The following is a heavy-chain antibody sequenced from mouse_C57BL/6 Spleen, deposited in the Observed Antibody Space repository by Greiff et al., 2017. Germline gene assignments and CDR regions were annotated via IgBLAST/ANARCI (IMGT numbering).Heavy chain of an antibody. J-gene: IGHJ3*01. Sequence: VQLQESGAELVKPGASVKLSCKASGYTFTSYWMQWVQQRPGQGLEWIGGIDPSDSYTNYNQKFKGKATLTVDTSSSTAYMQLSSLTSEDSAVYYCARRGVYDYDGFAYWGQGTLVTVAA. D-gene: IGHD2-4*01. CDR2: IDPSDSYT. CDR1: GYTFTSYW. CDR3: ARRGVYDYDGFAY. V-gene: IGHV1-50*01.